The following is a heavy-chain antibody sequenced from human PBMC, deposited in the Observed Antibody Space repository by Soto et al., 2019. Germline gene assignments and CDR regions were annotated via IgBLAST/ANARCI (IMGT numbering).Heavy chain of an antibody. D-gene: IGHD3-16*02. Sequence: GASVKVSCKASGYTFTCYAMHWVRQAPGQRLEWMGWINAGNGNAKYSQKFQGRVTITRDTSASTAYMELSSLRSEDTAVYYCARWVTFGGVIVYDAFDIWGQGTMVTVSS. CDR3: ARWVTFGGVIVYDAFDI. CDR2: INAGNGNA. V-gene: IGHV1-3*01. CDR1: GYTFTCYA. J-gene: IGHJ3*02.